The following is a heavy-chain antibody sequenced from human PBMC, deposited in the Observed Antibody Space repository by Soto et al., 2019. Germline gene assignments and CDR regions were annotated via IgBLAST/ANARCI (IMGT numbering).Heavy chain of an antibody. CDR3: AITDYDGSATIGALFEC. CDR1: GFTFSGYA. J-gene: IGHJ4*02. V-gene: IGHV3-23*01. Sequence: EVQLLESGGGLVQPGGSLRLSCTASGFTFSGYAMSWVRQSPGKELEWVAAITGDGRRTYYADSVEGRFTISRDNSKKTSCLQRNSIRTEGTARYQWAITDYDGSATIGALFECWGSGVLVTASS. CDR2: ITGDGRRT. D-gene: IGHD3-22*01.